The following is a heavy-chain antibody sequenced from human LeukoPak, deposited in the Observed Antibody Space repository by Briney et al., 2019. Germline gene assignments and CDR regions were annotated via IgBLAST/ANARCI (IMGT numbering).Heavy chain of an antibody. CDR2: ISASGGNT. V-gene: IGHV3-23*01. CDR1: GFTFSNYA. CDR3: GRLNSGMYTDF. Sequence: GGSLRLSCAAPGFTFSNYAMTWVRQAPGRGLDWVSTISASGGNTYYAGSVKGRFTISRDNSKDPLFLQMNILRAEDTAVYYCGRLNSGMYTDFWGQGTLVTVSS. D-gene: IGHD1-26*01. J-gene: IGHJ4*02.